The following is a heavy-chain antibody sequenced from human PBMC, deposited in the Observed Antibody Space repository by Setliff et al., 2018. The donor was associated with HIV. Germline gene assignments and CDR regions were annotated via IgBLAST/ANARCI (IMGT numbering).Heavy chain of an antibody. Sequence: PSETLSLTCAVYGGSLSGYYWAWIRQAPGKGLEWIGCIDASANTYYIPSLKSRATISIDTSKNQLSLKLRSVTAADTAVYCARIGSGWSVGWFDPWGQGTLVTVSS. J-gene: IGHJ5*02. CDR2: IDASANT. V-gene: IGHV4-34*11. D-gene: IGHD6-13*01. CDR1: GGSLSGYY. CDR3: ARIGSGWSVGWFDP.